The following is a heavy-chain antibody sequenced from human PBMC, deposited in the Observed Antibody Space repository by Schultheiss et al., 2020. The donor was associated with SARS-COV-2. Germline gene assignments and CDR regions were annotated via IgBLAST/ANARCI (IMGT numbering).Heavy chain of an antibody. J-gene: IGHJ3*02. CDR1: GFTFSSYW. D-gene: IGHD2-15*01. CDR2: INSDGSST. CDR3: TSLSVAVNYYAFDI. Sequence: GESLKISCAASGFTFSSYWMHWVRQAPGKGLVWVSRINSDGSSTSYADSVKGRFTISRDNAKNMLYMQMNSLRAEDTAVYYCTSLSVAVNYYAFDIWGQGTMVTVSS. V-gene: IGHV3-74*01.